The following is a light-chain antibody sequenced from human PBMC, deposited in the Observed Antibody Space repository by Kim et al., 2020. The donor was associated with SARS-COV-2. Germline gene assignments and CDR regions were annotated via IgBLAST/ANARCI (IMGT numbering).Light chain of an antibody. CDR1: SGHSSYA. V-gene: IGLV4-69*01. CDR2: VNSDGSH. Sequence: QLVLTQSPSASASLGASVKLTCTLSSGHSSYAIAWHQQQPEKGPRYLMKVNSDGSHSKGDGIPDRFSGSSSGAERYLTISSLQSEDEADYYFQTWGTGNVLFGGGTKLTVL. CDR3: QTWGTGNVL. J-gene: IGLJ2*01.